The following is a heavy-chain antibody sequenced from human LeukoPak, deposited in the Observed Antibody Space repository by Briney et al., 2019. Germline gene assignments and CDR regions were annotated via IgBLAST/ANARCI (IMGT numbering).Heavy chain of an antibody. Sequence: SETLSLTCTVSGVSISSGGYYWSWIRQHPGKGLEWIGYIYYSGSTYYNPSLKSRVTISVDTSKNQFSLKLTSVTAADTAVYFCARAGGFFSPFGYWGQGTLVTVSS. D-gene: IGHD3-3*01. CDR2: IYYSGST. V-gene: IGHV4-31*03. CDR3: ARAGGFFSPFGY. CDR1: GVSISSGGYY. J-gene: IGHJ4*02.